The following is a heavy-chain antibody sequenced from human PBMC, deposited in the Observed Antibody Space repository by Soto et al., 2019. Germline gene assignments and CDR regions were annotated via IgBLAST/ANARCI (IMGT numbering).Heavy chain of an antibody. Sequence: QVQLVQSGAEVKKPGSSVKVSCKASGGTFSSYAISWARQAPGQGLEWMGGIIPISGTANYAQKFQGRVTITADESTSTAYMELSSLRLEDTAVYYWARAQGSSNSLEIYYYYYFGMDVWGQGTTVTVSS. CDR2: IIPISGTA. CDR1: GGTFSSYA. CDR3: ARAQGSSNSLEIYYYYYFGMDV. J-gene: IGHJ6*02. D-gene: IGHD2-2*01. V-gene: IGHV1-69*01.